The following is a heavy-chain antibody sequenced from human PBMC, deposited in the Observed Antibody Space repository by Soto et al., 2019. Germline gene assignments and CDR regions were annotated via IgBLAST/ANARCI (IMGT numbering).Heavy chain of an antibody. D-gene: IGHD4-17*01. J-gene: IGHJ4*02. V-gene: IGHV1-18*01. CDR2: ISAYNGNT. CDR3: ARDVGVDTMTTVTTFDY. CDR1: GYTFTSYG. Sequence: GASVKVSCKASGYTFTSYGISWVRQAPGRGLEWMGWISAYNGNTNYAQKLQGRVTMTTDTSTSTAYMELRSLRSDDTAVYYCARDVGVDTMTTVTTFDYWGQGTQVTVSS.